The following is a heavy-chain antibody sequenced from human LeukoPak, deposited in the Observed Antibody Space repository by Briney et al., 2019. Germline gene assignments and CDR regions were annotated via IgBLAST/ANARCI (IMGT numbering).Heavy chain of an antibody. V-gene: IGHV3-23*01. CDR1: GFTLSSYA. Sequence: GGSLRLSCAASGFTLSSYAMSWVRQAPGKGLEWVSAISGSGGSTYYADSVKGRFTISRDNSKNTLYLQMNSLRAEDTAVYYCAKGEGYSSSWYFVYWGQGTLVTVSS. J-gene: IGHJ4*02. D-gene: IGHD6-13*01. CDR3: AKGEGYSSSWYFVY. CDR2: ISGSGGST.